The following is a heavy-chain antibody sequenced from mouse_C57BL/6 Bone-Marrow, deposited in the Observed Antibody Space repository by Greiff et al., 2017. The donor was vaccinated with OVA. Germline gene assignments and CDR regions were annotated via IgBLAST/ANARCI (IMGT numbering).Heavy chain of an antibody. J-gene: IGHJ2*01. CDR2: INYDGSST. CDR1: GFTFSDYY. D-gene: IGHD2-3*01. Sequence: DVMLVESDGGLVQPGSSMQLSCTASGFTFSDYYMAWVRQVPEKGLEWVANINYDGSSTYYLDSLKSRFIISRDNAKNILYLQMSSLKSEDTATYYCARDDGYYFDYGGQGTTLTVSS. CDR3: ARDDGYYFDY. V-gene: IGHV5-16*01.